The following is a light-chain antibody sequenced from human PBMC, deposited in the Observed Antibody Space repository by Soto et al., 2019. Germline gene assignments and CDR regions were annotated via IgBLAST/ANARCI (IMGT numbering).Light chain of an antibody. V-gene: IGKV1-17*03. CDR2: AAS. CDR1: QDISKS. CDR3: LQHNSYPYT. Sequence: DIQMTQSPSAMSASVGDRDTITCRASQDISKSLAWFQQSPGKVPKRLIYAASTLQSGVPSRFSGSGSGTDFTLTISSLQPEDFATYYCLQHNSYPYTFGQGTKLEIK. J-gene: IGKJ2*01.